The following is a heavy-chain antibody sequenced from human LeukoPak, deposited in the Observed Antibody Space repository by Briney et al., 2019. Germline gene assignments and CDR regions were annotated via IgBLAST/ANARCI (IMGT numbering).Heavy chain of an antibody. CDR3: ARDSGSSASGGHYFGMDA. J-gene: IGHJ6*02. CDR1: GFTFTNYG. CDR2: IWNDGSNK. Sequence: TGGSLRLSCAASGFTFTNYGMHWVRQAPGTGLEWLAVIWNDGSNKYYANSVKGRFTISRDNSKNTVFLHTNSLSAEDTAVYYCARDSGSSASGGHYFGMDAWGLGTTVTVSS. V-gene: IGHV3-33*01. D-gene: IGHD6-6*01.